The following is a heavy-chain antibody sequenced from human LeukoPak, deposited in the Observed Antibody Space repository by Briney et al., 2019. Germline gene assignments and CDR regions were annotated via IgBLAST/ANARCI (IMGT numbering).Heavy chain of an antibody. Sequence: SETLSLTCTVSGGSISSGGYYWSWIRQHPGKGLEWIGYIYYSGSTYYNPSLKSRVTISVDTSKNQFSLKLSSVTAADTAVYYCAREGSSEWLFPYGMDAWGQGTTVTVSS. CDR1: GGSISSGGYY. CDR3: AREGSSEWLFPYGMDA. J-gene: IGHJ6*02. V-gene: IGHV4-31*03. D-gene: IGHD3-3*01. CDR2: IYYSGST.